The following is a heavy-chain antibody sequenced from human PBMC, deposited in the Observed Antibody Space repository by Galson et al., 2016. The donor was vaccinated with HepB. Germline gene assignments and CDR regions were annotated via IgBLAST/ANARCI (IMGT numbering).Heavy chain of an antibody. CDR1: GFAFSSHG. J-gene: IGHJ4*02. D-gene: IGHD6-19*01. CDR3: AREGHCSAWFVTDY. Sequence: SLRLSCAASGFAFSSHGLYWVRQAPGKGLEWVSVIWSDGSNKYYADSGKGRFTISRDNSKNTLYLQMNSLRAEDTAVYYCAREGHCSAWFVTDYWGQGTLVTVSS. V-gene: IGHV3-33*01. CDR2: IWSDGSNK.